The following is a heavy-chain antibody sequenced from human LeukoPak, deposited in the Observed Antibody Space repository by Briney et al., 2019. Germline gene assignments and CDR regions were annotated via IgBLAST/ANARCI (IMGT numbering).Heavy chain of an antibody. CDR1: GGSISSYY. J-gene: IGHJ5*02. D-gene: IGHD3-22*01. V-gene: IGHV4-34*01. CDR2: INHSGST. Sequence: SETLSLTCSVSGGSISSYYWSWIRRPPGKGLEWIGEINHSGSTNYNPSLKSRVTISVDTSKNQFSLKLSSVTAADTAVYYCARGLRVTMIAHDLEGGWFDPWGQGTLVTVSS. CDR3: ARGLRVTMIAHDLEGGWFDP.